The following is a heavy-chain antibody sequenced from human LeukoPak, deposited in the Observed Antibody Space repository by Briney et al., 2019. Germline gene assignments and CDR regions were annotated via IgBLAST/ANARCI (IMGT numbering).Heavy chain of an antibody. CDR3: AREAPVGGSYTGWFDP. D-gene: IGHD1-26*01. CDR2: IHTSGST. CDR1: GGSISGYY. J-gene: IGHJ5*02. V-gene: IGHV4-4*07. Sequence: SETLSLTCTVSGGSISGYYWTWLRQPAGKGLEWIGHIHTSGSTNQNPSLKSRVTMSVGTSKNQFSLKLSSVTAADTAVYYCAREAPVGGSYTGWFDPWGQGTLVTVSS.